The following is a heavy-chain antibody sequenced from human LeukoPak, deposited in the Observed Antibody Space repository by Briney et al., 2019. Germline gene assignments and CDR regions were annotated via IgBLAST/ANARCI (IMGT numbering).Heavy chain of an antibody. V-gene: IGHV1-8*01. D-gene: IGHD2-2*01. CDR3: ARGRAAIFSRRPTKTYYFDY. CDR2: MNPNSGNT. Sequence: ASVKVSCKASGYTFTSYDINWVRQATGQGLEWMGWMNPNSGNTGYAQKFQGRVTMTRNTSISTAYMELSGLRSEDTAVYYCARGRAAIFSRRPTKTYYFDYWGQGTLVTVSS. J-gene: IGHJ4*02. CDR1: GYTFTSYD.